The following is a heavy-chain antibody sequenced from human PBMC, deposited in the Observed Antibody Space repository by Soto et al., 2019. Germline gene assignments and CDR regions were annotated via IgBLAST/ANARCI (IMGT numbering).Heavy chain of an antibody. J-gene: IGHJ4*02. V-gene: IGHV1-69*12. CDR1: GGTFSSYA. Sequence: QVQLVQSGAEVKKPGSSVKVSCKASGGTFSSYAISWVRQAPGQGLEWMGGIIPILGTANEAQKSQGRVTITADESTSTAYMELSSLSSEYTAVYYCARERSRGGGYDFDYWGQGTLVTVSS. CDR3: ARERSRGGGYDFDY. D-gene: IGHD6-19*01. CDR2: IIPILGTA.